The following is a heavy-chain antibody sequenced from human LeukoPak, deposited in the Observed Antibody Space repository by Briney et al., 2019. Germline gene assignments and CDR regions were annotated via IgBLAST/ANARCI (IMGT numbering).Heavy chain of an antibody. J-gene: IGHJ3*02. D-gene: IGHD3-22*01. Sequence: SETLSLTCAVSGGSISSSNWWSWVRQPPGKGLEWIGEIYHSGSTNYNPSLKSRVTISVDKSKNQFSLKLSSVTAADTAVYYCARSLVVVTSDAFDIWGQGTMVTVSS. CDR1: GGSISSSNW. CDR3: ARSLVVVTSDAFDI. CDR2: IYHSGST. V-gene: IGHV4-4*02.